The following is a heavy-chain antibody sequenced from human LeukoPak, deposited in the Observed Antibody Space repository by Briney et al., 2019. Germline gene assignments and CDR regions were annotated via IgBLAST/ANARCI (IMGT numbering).Heavy chain of an antibody. V-gene: IGHV3-30-3*01. J-gene: IGHJ4*02. CDR2: ISYDGSNK. Sequence: GGSLRLSCAASGFTFSSYAMHWVRQAPGKGLEWVAVISYDGSNKYYADSVKGRFTISRDNSKNTLYLQMNSLRAEDTAVYYCARTEWELRDYWGQGTPVTVSS. CDR3: ARTEWELRDY. D-gene: IGHD1-26*01. CDR1: GFTFSSYA.